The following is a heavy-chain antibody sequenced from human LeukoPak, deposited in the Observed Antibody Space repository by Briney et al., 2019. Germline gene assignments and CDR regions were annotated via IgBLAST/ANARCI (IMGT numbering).Heavy chain of an antibody. J-gene: IGHJ4*02. Sequence: GESLRLSCVASGFTFTDHPMNWVRQAPGKGLEWISYIGGDGIAFYADSVKGRFTASKDDARKSMYLQMSSLRVEDTAVYYCAKDRANWAIDDWGQGTQVTVSS. V-gene: IGHV3-69-1*01. CDR3: AKDRANWAIDD. CDR1: GFTFTDHP. D-gene: IGHD3-16*01. CDR2: IGGDGIA.